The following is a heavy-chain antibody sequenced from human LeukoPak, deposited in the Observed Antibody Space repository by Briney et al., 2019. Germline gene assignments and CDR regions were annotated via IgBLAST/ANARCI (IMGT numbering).Heavy chain of an antibody. J-gene: IGHJ1*01. CDR1: GFTFSNYG. Sequence: GGSLRLSCAASGFTFSNYGMHWVRQAPGKGLEWVAVISYDGSHKYYADSVQGRFTISRDNSKNTLYLQMNSLGAEDTVVYYCAKGGRVSRYFDWLLDWGQGTLVTVSS. V-gene: IGHV3-30*18. CDR3: AKGGRVSRYFDWLLD. D-gene: IGHD3-9*01. CDR2: ISYDGSHK.